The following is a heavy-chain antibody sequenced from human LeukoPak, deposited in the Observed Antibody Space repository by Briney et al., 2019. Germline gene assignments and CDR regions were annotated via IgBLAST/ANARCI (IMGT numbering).Heavy chain of an antibody. D-gene: IGHD6-19*01. CDR2: INEDGRTK. CDR3: ARETENSSGWLL. V-gene: IGHV3-7*01. J-gene: IGHJ4*02. CDR1: GFTLSKYW. Sequence: GGSLRLSCAASGFTLSKYWMTWVRQAPGKGLEWVANINEDGRTKHYVDFVKGRFTISRDNAKNSLFLEMNSLRAEDTAVYFCARETENSSGWLLWGRGTQVTVSS.